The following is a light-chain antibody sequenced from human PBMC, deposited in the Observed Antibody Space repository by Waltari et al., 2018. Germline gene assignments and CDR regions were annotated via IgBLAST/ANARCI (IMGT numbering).Light chain of an antibody. CDR1: ESVSRY. CDR3: QQRSLWPLT. Sequence: EIVLTQSPATLSLFAGERATLTCRASESVSRYLGWYQQKPGQAPRLLIYDTSIRATGVPARFIGSGYGTDFTLTISSLEPEDFALYFCQQRSLWPLTFGGGTKVEI. J-gene: IGKJ4*01. CDR2: DTS. V-gene: IGKV3-11*01.